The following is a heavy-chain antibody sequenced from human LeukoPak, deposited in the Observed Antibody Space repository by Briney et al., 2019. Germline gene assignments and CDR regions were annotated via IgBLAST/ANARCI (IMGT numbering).Heavy chain of an antibody. CDR2: INPSGGST. D-gene: IGHD6-13*01. CDR1: GYTFTSYY. J-gene: IGHJ4*02. CDR3: AMLDIPGYSSSWVDY. V-gene: IGHV1-46*01. Sequence: GASVKVSCKASGYTFTSYYMHWVRQAPGQGLEWMGIINPSGGSTSYAQKFQGRVTMTRDTSTSTVYMELSSLRSEDTAVYYCAMLDIPGYSSSWVDYWGQGTLVTVSS.